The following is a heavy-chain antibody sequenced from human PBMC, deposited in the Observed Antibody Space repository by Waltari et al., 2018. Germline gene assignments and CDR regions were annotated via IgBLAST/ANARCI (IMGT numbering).Heavy chain of an antibody. J-gene: IGHJ6*02. CDR2: IYYSGRT. D-gene: IGHD3-10*01. V-gene: IGHV4-59*01. CDR3: ARGVRGSYYYYGMDV. Sequence: QVQLQESGPGLVKPSETLSLTCTVAGGSISSYYWSWIRQPPGKGLEWIGYIYYSGRTDYNPPLKGPVTISVDTSKNQFSLKLSSVTAADTAVYYCARGVRGSYYYYGMDVWGQGTTVTVSS. CDR1: GGSISSYY.